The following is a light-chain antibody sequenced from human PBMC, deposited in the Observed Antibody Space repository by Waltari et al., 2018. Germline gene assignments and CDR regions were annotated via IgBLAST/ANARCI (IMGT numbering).Light chain of an antibody. CDR1: RSLLHSDGETY. CDR3: MQSRQVPLT. CDR2: EVS. J-gene: IGKJ5*01. Sequence: IVMTQSPLSLSVTPGQPASISCTSSRSLLHSDGETYLYWYLQKPGHPPQLLIHEVSKRFSGVPDSFSGSGSGTYFTLRISRVETEDVGVYYCMQSRQVPLTFGQGTRLDLK. V-gene: IGKV2D-29*01.